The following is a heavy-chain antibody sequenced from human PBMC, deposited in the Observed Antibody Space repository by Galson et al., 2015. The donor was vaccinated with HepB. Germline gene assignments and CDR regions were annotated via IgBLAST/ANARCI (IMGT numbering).Heavy chain of an antibody. J-gene: IGHJ6*02. CDR2: ISYDGSNK. V-gene: IGHV3-30*18. CDR1: GFTFSSYG. Sequence: SLRLSCAASGFTFSSYGMHWVRQAPGKGLEWVAVISYDGSNKYYADSVKGRFTISRDNSKNTLYLQMNSLRAEDTAVYYCAKDLGGGGMDVWGQGTTVTVSS. D-gene: IGHD3-10*01. CDR3: AKDLGGGGMDV.